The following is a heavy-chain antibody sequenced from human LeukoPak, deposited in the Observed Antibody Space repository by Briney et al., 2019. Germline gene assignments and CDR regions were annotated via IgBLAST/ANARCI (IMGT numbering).Heavy chain of an antibody. CDR1: GVTVSSNY. Sequence: AGGSLRLSCAASGVTVSSNYMTWVRKAPGKGLEWVSTLYSGGGTFYADSVKGRFSISRDNSKNTLDLHMSNLRAEDTAVYYCARAGGLRIAVAPIDYWGQGTLVTVSS. J-gene: IGHJ4*02. CDR2: LYSGGGT. D-gene: IGHD6-19*01. V-gene: IGHV3-53*01. CDR3: ARAGGLRIAVAPIDY.